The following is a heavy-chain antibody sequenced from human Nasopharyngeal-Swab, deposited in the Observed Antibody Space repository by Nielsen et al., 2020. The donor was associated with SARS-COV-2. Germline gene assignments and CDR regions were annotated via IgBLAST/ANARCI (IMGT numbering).Heavy chain of an antibody. CDR2: ISSSSSYI. CDR3: ARDQIPSYYYDSSGPNQIDY. CDR1: GFTFSSYS. V-gene: IGHV3-21*01. D-gene: IGHD3-22*01. Sequence: GGSLRLSCAASGFTFSSYSMNWVRQAPGKGLEWVSSISSSSSYIYYADSVKGRLTISRDNAKNSLYLQMNSLRAEDTAVYYCARDQIPSYYYDSSGPNQIDYWGQGTLVTVSS. J-gene: IGHJ4*02.